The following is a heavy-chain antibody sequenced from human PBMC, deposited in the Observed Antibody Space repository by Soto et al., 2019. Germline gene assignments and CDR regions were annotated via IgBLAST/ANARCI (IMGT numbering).Heavy chain of an antibody. J-gene: IGHJ5*02. Sequence: QPGGSLRLSCAASGFTFSSYGMHWVRQAPGKGLEWVAVIWYDGSNKYYADSVKGRFTISRDNSKNTLYLQMNSLRAEDTAVYYCARDRLGYDFWSGVLPRGNWFDPWGQGTLVTVSS. CDR3: ARDRLGYDFWSGVLPRGNWFDP. CDR1: GFTFSSYG. CDR2: IWYDGSNK. D-gene: IGHD3-3*01. V-gene: IGHV3-33*01.